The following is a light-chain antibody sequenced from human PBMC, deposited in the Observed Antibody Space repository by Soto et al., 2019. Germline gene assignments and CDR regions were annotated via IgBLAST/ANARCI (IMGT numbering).Light chain of an antibody. Sequence: QSVLTQPPSVSAAPGQTVTISCSGSGSNIGRNSVSWYQQFPETAPKLLIFENNNRPSGIPDRFSGSKSATSATLSITGLQTGDEADYFCGAWDHGLKGDVFGGGTKVTVL. CDR3: GAWDHGLKGDV. J-gene: IGLJ2*01. V-gene: IGLV1-51*01. CDR2: ENN. CDR1: GSNIGRNS.